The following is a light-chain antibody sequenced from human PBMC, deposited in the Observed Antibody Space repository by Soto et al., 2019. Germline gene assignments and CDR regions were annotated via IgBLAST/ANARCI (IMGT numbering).Light chain of an antibody. CDR2: RND. J-gene: IGLJ2*01. Sequence: QSVLTQPPSASGTPGQRVTISCSGGNSNIGKNAVSWYQQLPPTAPKLLIYRNDQRPSGVPDRFSGSKSGTSASLAINGLQPEDEAEYFCAAWDDNLNGLFGGGTKLTVL. V-gene: IGLV1-44*01. CDR3: AAWDDNLNGL. CDR1: NSNIGKNA.